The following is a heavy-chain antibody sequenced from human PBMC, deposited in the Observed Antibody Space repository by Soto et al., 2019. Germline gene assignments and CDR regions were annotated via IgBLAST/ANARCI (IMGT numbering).Heavy chain of an antibody. D-gene: IGHD2-15*01. Sequence: GGSLRLSCAASGFTFSNYAMHWVRQAPGKGLEWVAIISFDGTNKFYTDSVKGRFTISRDNSKNTLFLEMSSLRAEDTAVYFCAKDLSYCSGGSCYQHKGSDNWGQGTLVTVSS. CDR3: AKDLSYCSGGSCYQHKGSDN. CDR1: GFTFSNYA. CDR2: ISFDGTNK. J-gene: IGHJ4*02. V-gene: IGHV3-30*18.